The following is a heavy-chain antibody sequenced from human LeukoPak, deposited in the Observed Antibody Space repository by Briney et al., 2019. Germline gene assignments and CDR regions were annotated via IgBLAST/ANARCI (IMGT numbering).Heavy chain of an antibody. V-gene: IGHV1-69*06. Sequence: SVTVSCTPSRGTFTTYAITWVRQAPGQGLEWMGRILPMFGTVYYAQKFQGRVTITADKSASTAFMDLRSLRSEDTAVYYCARVDMGYSSSWAPYGLDVWGQGTTVTVSS. D-gene: IGHD6-13*01. CDR2: ILPMFGTV. CDR1: RGTFTTYA. CDR3: ARVDMGYSSSWAPYGLDV. J-gene: IGHJ6*02.